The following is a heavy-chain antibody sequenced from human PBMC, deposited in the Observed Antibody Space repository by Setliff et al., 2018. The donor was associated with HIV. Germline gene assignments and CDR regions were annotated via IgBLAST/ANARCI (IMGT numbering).Heavy chain of an antibody. D-gene: IGHD3-3*01. CDR2: IYTSGIT. CDR1: GASTNAYF. Sequence: SETLSLTCNVSGASTNAYFLSWVRHPAGKGLEWIGHIYTSGITNHNPSLKGRVTMSLDTSKEQFSLKLSSVTAADTAVYYCARVCPPVRYNFWSGYYPKAGYFDYWGQGALGTAPQ. CDR3: ARVCPPVRYNFWSGYYPKAGYFDY. J-gene: IGHJ4*02. V-gene: IGHV4-4*07.